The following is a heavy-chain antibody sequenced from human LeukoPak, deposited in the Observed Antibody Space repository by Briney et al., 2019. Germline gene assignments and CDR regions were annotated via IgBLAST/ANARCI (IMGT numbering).Heavy chain of an antibody. CDR3: ARTGCSSTSCYKDSRYYMDV. J-gene: IGHJ6*03. Sequence: SETLSLTCTVSGGSISSYYWSWIRQPPGKGLEWIGYIYYSGSTYYNPSLKSRVTISVDTSKNQFSLKLSSVTAADTAVYYCARTGCSSTSCYKDSRYYMDVWGKGTTVTVSS. CDR1: GGSISSYY. CDR2: IYYSGST. V-gene: IGHV4-30-4*08. D-gene: IGHD2-2*02.